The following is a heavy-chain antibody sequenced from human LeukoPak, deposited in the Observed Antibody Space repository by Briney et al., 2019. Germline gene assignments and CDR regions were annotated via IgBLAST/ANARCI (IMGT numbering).Heavy chain of an antibody. D-gene: IGHD3-22*01. CDR2: ISSSSSDI. CDR1: GFTFSSYS. J-gene: IGHJ4*02. V-gene: IGHV3-21*01. Sequence: PGGSLRLSCAASGFTFSSYSMNWVRQAPGKGLEWVSSISSSSSDIYYADTVKGRFTISRDNAKNTLYLQMNSLRAEDTAVYYCARAEEHITMIVVVLFDYWGQGTLVTVSS. CDR3: ARAEEHITMIVVVLFDY.